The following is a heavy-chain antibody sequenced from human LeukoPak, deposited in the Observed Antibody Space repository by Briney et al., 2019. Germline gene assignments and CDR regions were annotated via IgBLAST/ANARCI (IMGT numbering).Heavy chain of an antibody. Sequence: PGGSLRLSCAASGFSFSIYAMHWVRQAPGKGLEYVSGINPNGGSTYYANSVKGRFTISRDNSKNTLYLQMDSLKVEDMALYYCARAEPPEFWGQGTLVTVSS. CDR2: INPNGGST. CDR3: ARAEPPEF. J-gene: IGHJ4*02. CDR1: GFSFSIYA. D-gene: IGHD1-14*01. V-gene: IGHV3-64*01.